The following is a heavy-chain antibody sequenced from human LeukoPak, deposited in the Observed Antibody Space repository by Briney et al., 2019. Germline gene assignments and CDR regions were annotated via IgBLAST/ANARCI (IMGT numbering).Heavy chain of an antibody. D-gene: IGHD2-2*02. CDR1: AYTFSSYL. J-gene: IGHJ4*02. V-gene: IGHV1-46*01. CDR3: ARGTALQDY. CDR2: IDPSGGST. Sequence: ASVKVSCKASAYTFSSYLMHWVRQAPGQGLEWMGIIDPSGGSTGYAQKFQGRVTMTRDTSTSTVYMELSSLRSEDTALYYCARGTALQDYWGQGTLVTVSS.